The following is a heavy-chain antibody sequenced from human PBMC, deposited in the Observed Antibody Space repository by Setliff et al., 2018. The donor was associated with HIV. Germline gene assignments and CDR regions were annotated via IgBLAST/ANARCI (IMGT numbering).Heavy chain of an antibody. CDR2: IIPLYGTS. CDR1: GDTFSNSA. CDR3: ASASGYCRSGVCYIGVHKTPDKYYCDS. J-gene: IGHJ4*02. Sequence: ASVKVSCKASGDTFSNSAIYWVRQAPGQGLEWMGGIIPLYGTSNYAQKFHCRVAITADELMTTAYMELTSLRSEDTAVYFCASASGYCRSGVCYIGVHKTPDKYYCDSWGQGTLVTVSS. D-gene: IGHD2-8*01. V-gene: IGHV1-69*13.